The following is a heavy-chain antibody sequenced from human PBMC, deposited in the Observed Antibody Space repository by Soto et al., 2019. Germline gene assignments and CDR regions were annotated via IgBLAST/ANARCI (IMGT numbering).Heavy chain of an antibody. Sequence: SETLSLTCSVSGGSFSSDSFIWSWVRQFPGKGLEWIGYIYYSGTTYYNPSLRSRVIMSVDTSKNQFSLKLSSVTAADTAVYYCARDHKWDGMDVWGQGTTVT. J-gene: IGHJ6*02. V-gene: IGHV4-31*03. CDR1: GGSFSSDSFI. CDR3: ARDHKWDGMDV. CDR2: IYYSGTT. D-gene: IGHD1-26*01.